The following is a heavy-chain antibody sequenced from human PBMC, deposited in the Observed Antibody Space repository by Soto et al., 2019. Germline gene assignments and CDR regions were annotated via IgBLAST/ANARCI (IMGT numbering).Heavy chain of an antibody. CDR2: TYYRSKWFN. J-gene: IGHJ4*02. Sequence: SQTLSLTCAISGDSVSSNSAAWNWIRRSPSRGLEWLGRTYYRSKWFNEYALSVKSRIAINPDTSKNQSSLQLNSVTPEDTAVYYCARTSGHFDSWGQGTLVTVSS. CDR1: GDSVSSNSAA. D-gene: IGHD6-19*01. CDR3: ARTSGHFDS. V-gene: IGHV6-1*01.